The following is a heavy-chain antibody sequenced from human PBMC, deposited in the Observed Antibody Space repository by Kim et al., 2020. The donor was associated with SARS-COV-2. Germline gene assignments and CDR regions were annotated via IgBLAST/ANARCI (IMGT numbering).Heavy chain of an antibody. CDR3: ARDPYGSGSYLGCYFDY. V-gene: IGHV1-46*01. D-gene: IGHD3-10*01. J-gene: IGHJ4*02. Sequence: YKGRVTMTRDTSTSTVYMELSSLRSEDTAVYYCARDPYGSGSYLGCYFDYWGQGTLVTVSS.